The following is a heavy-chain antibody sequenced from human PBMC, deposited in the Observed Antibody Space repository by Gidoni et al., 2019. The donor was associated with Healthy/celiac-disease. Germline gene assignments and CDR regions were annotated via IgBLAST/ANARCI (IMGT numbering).Heavy chain of an antibody. CDR1: GFTFSGSA. D-gene: IGHD3-16*01. J-gene: IGHJ6*02. CDR2: IRSKANSYAT. V-gene: IGHV3-73*01. CDR3: TRRGSGTFGYYYYYGMDV. Sequence: EVQLVESGGGLVQPGGSLQLSCSASGFTFSGSAMHWVRQAAGKGLEWVGRIRSKANSYATAYAASVKGRFTISRDDAKNTAYLQMNSLKTEDTAVYYCTRRGSGTFGYYYYYGMDVWGQGTTVTVSS.